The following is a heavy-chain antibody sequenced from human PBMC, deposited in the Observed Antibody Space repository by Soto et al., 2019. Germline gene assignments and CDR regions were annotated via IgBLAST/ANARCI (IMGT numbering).Heavy chain of an antibody. Sequence: GGSLRLSCAASGFTFSDYYMSWIRQAPGKGLEWVSYISSSGSTIYYADSVKGRFTISRDNAKNSLYLQMNSLRAEDTAVYYCARDRSSSWTGYYYYGMDVWGQGTTVTVSS. J-gene: IGHJ6*02. CDR3: ARDRSSSWTGYYYYGMDV. CDR2: ISSSGSTI. D-gene: IGHD6-13*01. V-gene: IGHV3-11*01. CDR1: GFTFSDYY.